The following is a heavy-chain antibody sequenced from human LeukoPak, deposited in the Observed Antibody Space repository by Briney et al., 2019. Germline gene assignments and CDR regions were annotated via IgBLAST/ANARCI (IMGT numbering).Heavy chain of an antibody. CDR2: INHSGST. Sequence: SETLSLTCTVYGGSFSGYYWSWIRQPPGKGLEWIGEINHSGSTNYNPSLKSRVAISVDTSNNQFSLRLGSVTAADTAVYHCARHCCSGPAKRVFDIWGQGTMVTVSS. V-gene: IGHV4-34*01. D-gene: IGHD2-15*01. J-gene: IGHJ3*02. CDR3: ARHCCSGPAKRVFDI. CDR1: GGSFSGYY.